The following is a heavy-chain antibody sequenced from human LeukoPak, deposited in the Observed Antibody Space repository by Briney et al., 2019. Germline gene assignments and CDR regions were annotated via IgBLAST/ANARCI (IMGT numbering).Heavy chain of an antibody. J-gene: IGHJ4*02. D-gene: IGHD3-3*01. CDR3: ARDSIRSCLD. CDR1: GVSISSSSYY. V-gene: IGHV4-39*07. Sequence: KPSETLSLTCTVSGVSISSSSYYWGGVRQRAGKGLEWIGIIYYIWTTYYNPSLKSRVTISVDTSNNQFSLKLSSVTAADPAVYYCARDSIRSCLDWGQGTLVTVSS. CDR2: IYYIWTT.